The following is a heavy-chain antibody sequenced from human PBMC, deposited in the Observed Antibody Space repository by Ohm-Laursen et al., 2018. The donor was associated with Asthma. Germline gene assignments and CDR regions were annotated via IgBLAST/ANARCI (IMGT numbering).Heavy chain of an antibody. J-gene: IGHJ4*02. CDR2: ISGSGGST. D-gene: IGHD2/OR15-2a*01. CDR1: GYTFSGYS. CDR3: AKDQRITSHFDY. V-gene: IGHV3-23*01. Sequence: SLRLSCTASGYTFSGYSIHWVRQVPGKGLEWVSAISGSGGSTYYADSVKGRFTISRDNSKNTLYLQMNSLRAEDTAVYYCAKDQRITSHFDYWGQGTLVTVSS.